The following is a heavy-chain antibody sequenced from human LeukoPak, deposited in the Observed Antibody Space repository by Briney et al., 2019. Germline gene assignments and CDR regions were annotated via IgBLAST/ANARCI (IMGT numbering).Heavy chain of an antibody. CDR2: INPSGGST. D-gene: IGHD3-3*01. V-gene: IGHV1-46*01. Sequence: GASVKVSCKASGYTFTSYYMHWVRQAPGQGLEWMGIINPSGGSTSYAQKFQGRVTMTRDTSTSTVYMELSSLRSEDTAVYYCARDGGKVWRFLEWTYGMDVWGQGTTVTVSS. CDR1: GYTFTSYY. J-gene: IGHJ6*02. CDR3: ARDGGKVWRFLEWTYGMDV.